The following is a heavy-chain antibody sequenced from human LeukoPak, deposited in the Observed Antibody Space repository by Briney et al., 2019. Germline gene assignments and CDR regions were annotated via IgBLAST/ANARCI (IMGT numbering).Heavy chain of an antibody. CDR2: IYSGGST. V-gene: IGHV3-53*01. J-gene: IGHJ4*02. CDR1: GGHISSNY. CDR3: ASDPGRRGYFAY. D-gene: IGHD5-24*01. Sequence: PSETLSLTCTVPGGHISSNYMSWVRQAPGKGLEWVSVIYSGGSTYYADSVKGRFTISRDNSKNTRYLQMNSLRAEDTAVYYCASDPGRRGYFAYWGQGTLVTVSS.